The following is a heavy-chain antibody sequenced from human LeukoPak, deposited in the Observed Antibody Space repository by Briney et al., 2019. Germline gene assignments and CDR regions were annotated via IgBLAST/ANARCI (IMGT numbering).Heavy chain of an antibody. CDR2: IYYSGST. CDR1: GRSISSGDYY. J-gene: IGHJ4*02. CDR3: ARGGYVLWYDSSGYYSN. V-gene: IGHV4-30-4*01. D-gene: IGHD3-22*01. Sequence: SETLSLTCTVPGRSISSGDYYWSWIRQPPGKGLEWIGYIYYSGSTYYNPSLKSRVTISVDTSKNQFSLKLSSVTAADTAVYYCARGGYVLWYDSSGYYSNWGQETLVTVSS.